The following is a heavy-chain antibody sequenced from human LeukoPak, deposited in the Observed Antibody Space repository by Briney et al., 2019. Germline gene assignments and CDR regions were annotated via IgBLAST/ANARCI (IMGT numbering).Heavy chain of an antibody. D-gene: IGHD4-17*01. J-gene: IGHJ4*02. V-gene: IGHV3-30*18. Sequence: GGSLRLSCAASGFTFSSYGMHWVRQAPGKGLEWVAVISYDGSNKYYADSVKGRFTISRDNSKNTLCLQMSSLRAEDTAVYYCAKDRPAPNDYGDHFDYWGQGTLVTVSS. CDR3: AKDRPAPNDYGDHFDY. CDR2: ISYDGSNK. CDR1: GFTFSSYG.